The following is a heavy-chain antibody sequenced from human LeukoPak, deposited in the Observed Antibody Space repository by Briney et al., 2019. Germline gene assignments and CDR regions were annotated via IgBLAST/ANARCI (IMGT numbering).Heavy chain of an antibody. CDR2: IRSKANSYAT. CDR1: GFTLNGFV. D-gene: IGHD2-21*01. CDR3: AKNGFAASGSEFPGDH. Sequence: GGSLRLSCAASGFTLNGFVMHWVRQASGKGLEWVGRIRSKANSYATAYGASVKGRFTISRDNSKNTLYLQMNSLRAEDTAVYYCAKNGFAASGSEFPGDHWGQGTLVTVSS. J-gene: IGHJ4*02. V-gene: IGHV3-73*01.